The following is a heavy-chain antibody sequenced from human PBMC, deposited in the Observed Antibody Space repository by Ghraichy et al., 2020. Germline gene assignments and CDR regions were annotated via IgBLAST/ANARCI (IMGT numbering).Heavy chain of an antibody. CDR3: ARDIAVAGNEAFDI. D-gene: IGHD6-19*01. CDR1: GFTFSSYS. J-gene: IGHJ3*02. V-gene: IGHV3-48*02. CDR2: ISSSSSTI. Sequence: SCAASGFTFSSYSMNWVRQAPGKGLEWVSYISSSSSTIYYADSVKGRFTISRDNAKNSLYLQMNSLRDEDTAVYYCARDIAVAGNEAFDIWGQGTMVTVSS.